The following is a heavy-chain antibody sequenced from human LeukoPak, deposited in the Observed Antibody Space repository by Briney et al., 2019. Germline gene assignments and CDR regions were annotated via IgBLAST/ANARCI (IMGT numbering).Heavy chain of an antibody. CDR3: ARDGSLAVAGTVGYYYYGMDV. V-gene: IGHV3-33*01. J-gene: IGHJ6*02. CDR2: IWYDGSNK. D-gene: IGHD6-19*01. CDR1: GFTFSSYG. Sequence: QPGRSLRLSCAASGFTFSSYGMHWVRQAPGKGLEWVAVIWYDGSNKYYADSVKGRFTISRDNSKNPLYLQMNSLRAEDTAVYYCARDGSLAVAGTVGYYYYGMDVWGQGTTVTVSS.